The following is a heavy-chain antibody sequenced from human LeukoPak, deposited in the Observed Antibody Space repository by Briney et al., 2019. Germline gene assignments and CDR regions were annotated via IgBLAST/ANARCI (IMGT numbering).Heavy chain of an antibody. J-gene: IGHJ4*02. V-gene: IGHV5-51*01. CDR1: GYNFTNYW. D-gene: IGHD3-9*01. CDR3: ARLGRYDVLTGPDY. Sequence: GESLKISCQGSGYNFTNYWIGWVRQTPGKGLEWMGIIYRGESDPRYSPSFQGQVTISADKSINTAYLRWGSLKAADTAMYYCARLGRYDVLTGPDYWGQGTLVTVSS. CDR2: IYRGESDP.